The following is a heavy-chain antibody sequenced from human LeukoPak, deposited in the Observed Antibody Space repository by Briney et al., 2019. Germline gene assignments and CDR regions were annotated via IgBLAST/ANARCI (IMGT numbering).Heavy chain of an antibody. Sequence: PSETLSLTCAVYGGSFSGYYWSWIRQPPGKGLEWIGEINQSGSTNYNPSLKSRVTISVDTSKNQFSLKLSSVTAADTAVYYCARGQGRIAVAGRIDYWGQGTLVTVSS. V-gene: IGHV4-34*01. D-gene: IGHD6-19*01. CDR2: INQSGST. J-gene: IGHJ4*02. CDR1: GGSFSGYY. CDR3: ARGQGRIAVAGRIDY.